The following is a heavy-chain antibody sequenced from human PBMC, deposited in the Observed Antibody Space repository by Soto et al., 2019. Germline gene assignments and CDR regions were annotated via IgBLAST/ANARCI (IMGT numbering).Heavy chain of an antibody. CDR3: ARVSQQRTTRGWFDP. CDR2: IYYSGST. CDR1: GGSISSYY. J-gene: IGHJ5*02. Sequence: SETLSLTCTVSGGSISSYYWSWIRQPPGKGLEWIGYIYYSGSTNYNPSLKSRVTISVDTSKNQFSLKLSSVTAADTAVYYCARVSQQRTTRGWFDPWGQGTLVTVSS. V-gene: IGHV4-59*01. D-gene: IGHD6-13*01.